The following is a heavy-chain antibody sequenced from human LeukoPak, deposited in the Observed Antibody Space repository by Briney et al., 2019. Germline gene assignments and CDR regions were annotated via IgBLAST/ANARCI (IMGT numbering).Heavy chain of an antibody. CDR3: ARDSPIYDFWSALPADYYGMDV. CDR2: ISAYNGNT. CDR1: GYTFTSYG. Sequence: ASVKVSCKASGYTFTSYGISWVRQAPGQGLEWMGWISAYNGNTNYAQKLQGRVTMTTDTSTSTAYMELRGLRSDDTAVYYCARDSPIYDFWSALPADYYGMDVWGQGTTVTVSS. J-gene: IGHJ6*02. D-gene: IGHD3-3*01. V-gene: IGHV1-18*01.